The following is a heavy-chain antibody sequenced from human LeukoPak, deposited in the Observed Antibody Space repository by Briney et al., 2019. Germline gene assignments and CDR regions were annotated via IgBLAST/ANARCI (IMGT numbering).Heavy chain of an antibody. J-gene: IGHJ4*02. CDR2: INNVGSST. V-gene: IGHV3-74*01. Sequence: GGSLRLSCAASGFTFSSYWMHWVRQAPGKGLVWVSRINNVGSSTTYADSVKGRFTISRDNAKNTLYLQMNSLSAEDTAVYYCAKDHGLVPYFDYWGQGTLVTVSS. CDR3: AKDHGLVPYFDY. D-gene: IGHD6-19*01. CDR1: GFTFSSYW.